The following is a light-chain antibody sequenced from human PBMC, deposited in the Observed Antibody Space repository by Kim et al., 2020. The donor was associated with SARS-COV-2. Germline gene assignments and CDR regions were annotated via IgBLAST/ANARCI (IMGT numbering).Light chain of an antibody. V-gene: IGKV1-13*01. CDR3: QQFANSPLT. Sequence: SVGATVTSHCRASQGISRAFACYQPKPGKLPRLVVFGAYSLASGVPSRFSGSGSVTDFTLTISGLQPEDFATYYCQQFANSPLTFGGGTKVDIK. J-gene: IGKJ4*01. CDR2: GAY. CDR1: QGISRA.